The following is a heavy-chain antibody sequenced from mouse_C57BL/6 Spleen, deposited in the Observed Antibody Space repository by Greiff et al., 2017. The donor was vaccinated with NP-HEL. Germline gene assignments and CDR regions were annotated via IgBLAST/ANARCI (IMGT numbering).Heavy chain of an antibody. CDR1: GFNIKNTY. V-gene: IGHV14-3*01. CDR2: IDPASGST. J-gene: IGHJ1*03. Sequence: EVQLQQSVAELVKPGASVKLSCTASGFNIKNTYMHWVKQRPEQGLEWIGRIDPASGSTRYAEKFKGKATITADTSSNTAYLQLSSLTSEDTAIYYCALLRWYFDVWGTGTTVTVSS. CDR3: ALLRWYFDV. D-gene: IGHD1-1*01.